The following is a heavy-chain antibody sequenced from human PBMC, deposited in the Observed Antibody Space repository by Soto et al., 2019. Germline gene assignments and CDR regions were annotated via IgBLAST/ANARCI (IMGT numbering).Heavy chain of an antibody. CDR2: IIPIFGTA. D-gene: IGHD3-10*01. CDR3: ARDDSSGSYFYYYGMDV. V-gene: IGHV1-69*13. Sequence: GASVKVSCKASGGTFSSYAISWVRQAPGQGLEWMGGIIPIFGTANYAQKFQGRVTITADESTSTACMELSSLRSEDTAVYYCARDDSSGSYFYYYGMDVWGQGTTVTVSS. J-gene: IGHJ6*02. CDR1: GGTFSSYA.